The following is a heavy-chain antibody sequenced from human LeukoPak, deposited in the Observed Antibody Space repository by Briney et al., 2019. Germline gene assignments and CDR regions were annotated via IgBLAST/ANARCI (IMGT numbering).Heavy chain of an antibody. D-gene: IGHD1-26*01. CDR1: GYSFTSYW. CDR2: IYPGDSDT. J-gene: IGHJ4*02. Sequence: GESLKISCKGSGYSFTSYWIGCVRQMPGKGLEWMGIIYPGDSDTRYSPSFQGQVTISADKSISTAYLQWSSLKASDTAMYYCARRRDLYSGSYYPFDYWGQGTLVTVSS. V-gene: IGHV5-51*01. CDR3: ARRRDLYSGSYYPFDY.